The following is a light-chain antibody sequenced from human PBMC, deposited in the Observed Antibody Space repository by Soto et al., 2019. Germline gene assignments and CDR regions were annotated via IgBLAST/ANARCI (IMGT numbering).Light chain of an antibody. J-gene: IGLJ1*01. Sequence: QSVLTQPPSASGTPGQRVSISCSGYSSSIGTNFVYWYQQLPGTAPKVLIHSNNQRPSGVPDRFSGSKSGTSASLAISGLRSEDEADYYCAAWDDNLSADVFGCGTKVTVL. V-gene: IGLV1-47*02. CDR1: SSSIGTNF. CDR2: SNN. CDR3: AAWDDNLSADV.